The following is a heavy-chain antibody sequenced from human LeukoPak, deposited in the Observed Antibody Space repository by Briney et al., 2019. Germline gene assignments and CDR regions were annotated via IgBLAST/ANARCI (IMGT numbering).Heavy chain of an antibody. CDR1: GFTFSSYG. Sequence: QPGGSLRLSCAASGFTFSSYGMHWVRQAPGKGLEWVAVIWYDGSHKYYADSVKGRFTISRDNSKNTLHLQMNSLRAEDTAVYYCARGTDPTAFDYWGQGTLVTVSS. CDR2: IWYDGSHK. J-gene: IGHJ4*02. V-gene: IGHV3-33*01. CDR3: ARGTDPTAFDY.